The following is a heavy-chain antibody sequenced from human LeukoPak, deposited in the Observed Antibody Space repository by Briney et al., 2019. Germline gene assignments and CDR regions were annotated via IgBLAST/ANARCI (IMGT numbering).Heavy chain of an antibody. D-gene: IGHD6-6*01. Sequence: DRGGSLPPSCAASGFTFSSYAMHWDRQAPGNGLEYVSAITSHGGSTSYANSVKGRFTISRDNSKNALYLQMGSLCVEVMEVYYCAREVSIVVRCSDYWGQGNLVTVSS. CDR2: ITSHGGST. V-gene: IGHV3-64*01. CDR1: GFTFSSYA. J-gene: IGHJ4*02. CDR3: AREVSIVVRCSDY.